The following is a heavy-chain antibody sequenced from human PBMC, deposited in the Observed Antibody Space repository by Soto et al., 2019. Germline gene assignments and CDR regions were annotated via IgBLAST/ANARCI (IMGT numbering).Heavy chain of an antibody. CDR2: INSDGSST. CDR1: GFTFSSYW. Sequence: GGSLRLSCAASGFTFSSYWMHWVRQAPGKGLVWVSRINSDGSSTSYADSVKGLFTISRDNAKNTLYLQMNSLRAEDTAVYYGARDIARAYSSSSDAFDIWGQGTMVTVSS. CDR3: ARDIARAYSSSSDAFDI. J-gene: IGHJ3*02. D-gene: IGHD6-6*01. V-gene: IGHV3-74*01.